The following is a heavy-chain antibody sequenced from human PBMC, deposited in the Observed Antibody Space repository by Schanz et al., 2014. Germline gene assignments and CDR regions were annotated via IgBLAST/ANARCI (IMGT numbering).Heavy chain of an antibody. J-gene: IGHJ5*02. CDR1: GYTFTSHG. CDR2: MQPDSGKT. CDR3: ARGQRRTIGRPFGP. Sequence: QVQLVQSGAEVKKPGASVKVSCKASGYTFTSHGISWVRQAPGQGPEWMGWMQPDSGKTHYAEKFQGRVAMTRDVSISTAYMELSSLASEDTAVYYCARGQRRTIGRPFGPWGQGTLVTVSS. D-gene: IGHD6-25*01. V-gene: IGHV1-8*01.